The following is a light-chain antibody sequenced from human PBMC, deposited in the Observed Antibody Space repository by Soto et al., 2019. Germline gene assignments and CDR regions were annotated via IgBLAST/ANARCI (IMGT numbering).Light chain of an antibody. CDR3: QKYNSAPPT. J-gene: IGKJ1*01. CDR2: AAS. V-gene: IGKV1-27*01. Sequence: DIQMTQSPSSLSASVGDRVTITCRARQGISNYLAWYQQKPGKVPKLLIYAASNLQSGVPSRFSGSGSGTDFTLTISSLQPEDFATYYCQKYNSAPPTFAQGTKVDIK. CDR1: QGISNY.